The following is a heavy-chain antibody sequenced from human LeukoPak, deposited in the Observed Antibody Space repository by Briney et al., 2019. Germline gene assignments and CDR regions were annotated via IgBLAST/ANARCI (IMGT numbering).Heavy chain of an antibody. CDR2: IYYSGTT. CDR1: GGSVSSGTYY. V-gene: IGHV4-61*01. Sequence: PSETLSLTCTVSGGSVSSGTYYWSWTRQPPGTRLEWIGYIYYSGTTNYNPSFKSRVTMSVDTSKNQFSLKLSSVTAADTAVYYCARGAVVNGMDVWGQGTTVTVSS. CDR3: ARGAVVNGMDV. D-gene: IGHD3-16*02. J-gene: IGHJ6*02.